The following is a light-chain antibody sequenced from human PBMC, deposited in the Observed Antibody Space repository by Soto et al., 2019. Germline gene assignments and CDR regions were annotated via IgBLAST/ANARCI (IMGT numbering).Light chain of an antibody. J-gene: IGKJ5*01. CDR3: QQYDDLPIT. Sequence: DIQMTQSPSSLSASVEDRVISACRASQDISHYLNWYQQKPGEALKLLIYDASNLHPGVPSRFRGRGSGTEFSFNITSLQPENVATYYCQQYDDLPITFGQGTRLEIK. CDR2: DAS. CDR1: QDISHY. V-gene: IGKV1-33*01.